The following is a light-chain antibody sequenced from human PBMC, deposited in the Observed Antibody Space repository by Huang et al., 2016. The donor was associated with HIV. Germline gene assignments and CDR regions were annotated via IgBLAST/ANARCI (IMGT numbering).Light chain of an antibody. CDR3: QQYYSAPPT. CDR1: QSVLYSSNNKNY. Sequence: DIVMTQSPDSLAVSLGERATINCKSSQSVLYSSNNKNYLAWYQQKPGQPPKLRIYWASTRASGVPDRFSGSGSGTDFTLTVSSLQAEDVAVYSCQQYYSAPPTFGGGTKVEI. J-gene: IGKJ4*01. CDR2: WAS. V-gene: IGKV4-1*01.